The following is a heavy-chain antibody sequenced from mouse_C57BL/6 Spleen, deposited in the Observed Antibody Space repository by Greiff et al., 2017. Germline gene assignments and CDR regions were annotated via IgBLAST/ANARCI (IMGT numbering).Heavy chain of an antibody. J-gene: IGHJ4*01. V-gene: IGHV5-17*01. CDR3: ARGYYDYDGYYAMDY. CDR1: GFTFSDYG. D-gene: IGHD2-4*01. Sequence: EVQLVESGGGLVKPGGSLKLSCAASGFTFSDYGMHWVRQAPEKGLEWVAYISSGSSTIYYADTVKGRFTISRDNAKNTLFLQMTSLRSEDTAMYYCARGYYDYDGYYAMDYWGQGTSVTVSS. CDR2: ISSGSSTI.